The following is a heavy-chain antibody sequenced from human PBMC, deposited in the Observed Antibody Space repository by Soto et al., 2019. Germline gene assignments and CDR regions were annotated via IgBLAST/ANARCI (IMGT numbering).Heavy chain of an antibody. CDR3: AMGCSGSSCYSVHAFDI. J-gene: IGHJ3*02. D-gene: IGHD2-15*01. V-gene: IGHV1-69*12. Sequence: QVQLVQSGAEVKKPGSSVKVSCKASGGTFSSYAISWVRQAPGQGLEWMGGIIPIFGTANYAQKFQGRVTITAEGSTSRAYMELSSLRSEDTAVYYCAMGCSGSSCYSVHAFDIWVQGTMVTVSS. CDR1: GGTFSSYA. CDR2: IIPIFGTA.